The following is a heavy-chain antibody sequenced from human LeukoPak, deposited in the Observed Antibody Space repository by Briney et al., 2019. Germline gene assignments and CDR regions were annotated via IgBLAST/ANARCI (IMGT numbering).Heavy chain of an antibody. J-gene: IGHJ6*03. Sequence: GASVEVSCKASGGTFSSYAISWVRQAPGQGLEWMGRIIPIFGTANYAQKFQGGVTITTDECTSTAYMELSSLRSEDTAVYYCARGYYDSSSDHYYYYYMDVWGKGTTVTVSS. CDR2: IIPIFGTA. CDR3: ARGYYDSSSDHYYYYYMDV. V-gene: IGHV1-69*05. D-gene: IGHD3-22*01. CDR1: GGTFSSYA.